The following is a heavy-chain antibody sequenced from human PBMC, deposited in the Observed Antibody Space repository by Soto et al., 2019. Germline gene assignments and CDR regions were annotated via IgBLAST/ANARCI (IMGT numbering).Heavy chain of an antibody. Sequence: QLQLQESGSGLVRPSQTLSLTCAVSGGSISSGGYSWNWIRQPPGKGLEWIGYIYHRGSTLYNPSLKRRVTISVDQSKNQFSLKLTSVTAADTAVYYCARDQLEGNWFDPWGQGTLVTVSS. D-gene: IGHD1-1*01. J-gene: IGHJ5*02. CDR2: IYHRGST. CDR1: GGSISSGGYS. CDR3: ARDQLEGNWFDP. V-gene: IGHV4-30-2*01.